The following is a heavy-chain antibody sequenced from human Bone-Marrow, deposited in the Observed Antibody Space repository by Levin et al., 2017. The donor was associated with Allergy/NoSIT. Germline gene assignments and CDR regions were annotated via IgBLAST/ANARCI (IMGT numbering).Heavy chain of an antibody. D-gene: IGHD2-2*01. J-gene: IGHJ4*02. Sequence: SETLSLTCSVSGGSISSGDYYWSWIRQPPGKGLEWIGYIYHSGSTFYTLPLRSRVTISIDTSKNQLSLKLRSVTAADTAVYFCAGLTSAAAISYFQVWGQGSLVTVSS. CDR1: GGSISSGDYY. CDR2: IYHSGST. V-gene: IGHV4-30-4*01. CDR3: AGLTSAAAISYFQV.